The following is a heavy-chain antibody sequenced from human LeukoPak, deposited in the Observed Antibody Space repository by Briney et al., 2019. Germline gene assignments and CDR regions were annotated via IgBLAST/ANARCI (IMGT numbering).Heavy chain of an antibody. J-gene: IGHJ4*02. V-gene: IGHV3-21*01. CDR1: GFTFSSYS. CDR2: ISSSSSYI. D-gene: IGHD3-3*01. CDR3: ARERSGDFWSGSPWQYYFDY. Sequence: GGSLRLSCAASGFTFSSYSMNWVRQAPGKGLEWVSSISSSSSYIYYADSVKGRFTISRDNAKNSLYLQMNSLRAEDTAVYYCARERSGDFWSGSPWQYYFDYWGQGTLVTVSS.